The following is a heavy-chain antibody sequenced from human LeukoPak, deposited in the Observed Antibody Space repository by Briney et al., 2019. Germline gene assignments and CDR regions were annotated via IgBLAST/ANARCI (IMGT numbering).Heavy chain of an antibody. J-gene: IGHJ6*03. CDR3: ARDRAYYGSGSYYYYYYMDV. D-gene: IGHD3-10*01. Sequence: PSQTLSLTCTVSGVSISSGSYYWSWIRQPAGKGLEWIGRIYTSGSTNYNPSLKSRVTISVDTSKNQFSLKLSSVTAADTAVYYCARDRAYYGSGSYYYYYYMDVWGKGTTVTISS. CDR2: IYTSGST. CDR1: GVSISSGSYY. V-gene: IGHV4-61*02.